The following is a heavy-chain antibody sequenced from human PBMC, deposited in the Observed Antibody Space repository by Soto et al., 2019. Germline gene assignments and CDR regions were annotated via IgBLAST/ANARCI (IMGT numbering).Heavy chain of an antibody. J-gene: IGHJ5*02. CDR2: INPSGTNQ. CDR1: GYSFTSHY. D-gene: IGHD2-15*01. V-gene: IGHV1-46*03. CDR3: ARDQSWQEVVWCFDP. Sequence: QVQLVQSGAEVKKPGASVKLSCKASGYSFTSHYMHWVRQAPGQGLEWMGEINPSGTNQAYAQKIQGRVTMTTATYTSTVYMELTSLRSEDTAVYYRARDQSWQEVVWCFDPWGQGTLVTVSS.